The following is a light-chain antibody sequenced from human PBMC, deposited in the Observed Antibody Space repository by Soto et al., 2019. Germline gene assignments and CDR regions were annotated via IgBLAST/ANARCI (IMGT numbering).Light chain of an antibody. J-gene: IGKJ3*01. CDR3: QSYGRTVFT. CDR1: QTISNTY. Sequence: EIVLTQSPGTLSLSPGEGATLSCRASQTISNTYLARYQQKPGQAPRLLIYGASSRATGIPDRFSGSGSGTDFTLTISGLEPEDFAVYYCQSYGRTVFTFGPGTKVDIK. V-gene: IGKV3-20*01. CDR2: GAS.